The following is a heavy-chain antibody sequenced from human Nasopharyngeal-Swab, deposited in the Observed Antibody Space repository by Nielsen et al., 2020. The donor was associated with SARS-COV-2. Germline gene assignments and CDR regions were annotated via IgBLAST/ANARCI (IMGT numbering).Heavy chain of an antibody. CDR1: GYTFTSYY. CDR3: ARDRYYYDRSGFPLDY. D-gene: IGHD3-22*01. V-gene: IGHV3-30*03. Sequence: SCKASGYTFTSYYMHWVRQAPGKGLEWVAVISHDGSNKYYADSVKGRFTISRDNSKNTLYLQMNSLRAEDTAVYYCARDRYYYDRSGFPLDYWGQGTLVTVSS. CDR2: ISHDGSNK. J-gene: IGHJ4*02.